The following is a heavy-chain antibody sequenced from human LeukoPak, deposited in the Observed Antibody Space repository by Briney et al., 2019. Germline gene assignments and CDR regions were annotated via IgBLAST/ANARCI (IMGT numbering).Heavy chain of an antibody. CDR1: GGSLSGYY. CDR3: ARGGGKYYYDSSGYLSH. Sequence: PSETLSLTCAVYGGSLSGYYWSWIRQPPGKGLEWIGEINHSGSTNYNPSLKSRVTISVDTSKNQFSLKLSSVTAADTAVYYCARGGGKYYYDSSGYLSHWGQGTLVTVSS. CDR2: INHSGST. V-gene: IGHV4-34*01. J-gene: IGHJ4*02. D-gene: IGHD3-22*01.